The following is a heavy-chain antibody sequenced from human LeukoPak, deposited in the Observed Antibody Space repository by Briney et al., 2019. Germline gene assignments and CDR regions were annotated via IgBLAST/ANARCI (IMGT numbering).Heavy chain of an antibody. CDR1: GFTFSSYA. D-gene: IGHD3-22*01. V-gene: IGHV3-23*01. CDR3: AKDARGYNDDSYYFDY. Sequence: PGGSLRLSCAASGFTFSSYAMSWVRQAPGKGLEWVSAISGSGGSTYYADSVKGRFTISRDNSKNTLYLQMNSLRAEDTAVYYCAKDARGYNDDSYYFDYWGQGTLVTVSS. CDR2: ISGSGGST. J-gene: IGHJ4*02.